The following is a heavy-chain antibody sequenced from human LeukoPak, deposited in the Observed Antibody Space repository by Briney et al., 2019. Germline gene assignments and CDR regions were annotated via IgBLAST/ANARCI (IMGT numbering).Heavy chain of an antibody. CDR1: GFTFSGSA. V-gene: IGHV3-73*01. CDR3: TSSFYTPYGAFDI. CDR2: IRSKANSYAT. D-gene: IGHD3-10*01. Sequence: GGSLKLSCAASGFTFSGSAMHWVHQASGKGLEWVGRIRSKANSYATAYAASVKGRFTISRDDSKNTAYLQMNSLKTEDTAVYYCTSSFYTPYGAFDIWGQGTMVTVSS. J-gene: IGHJ3*02.